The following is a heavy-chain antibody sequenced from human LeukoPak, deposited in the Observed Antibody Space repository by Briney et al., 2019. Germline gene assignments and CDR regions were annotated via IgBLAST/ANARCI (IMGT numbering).Heavy chain of an antibody. CDR3: ATGYYEPFAT. D-gene: IGHD2/OR15-2a*01. J-gene: IGHJ5*02. CDR2: ISDTGKT. V-gene: IGHV4-59*01. CDR1: GASLSSYY. Sequence: SETLSLTCSVSGASLSSYYXXXLXXPXXXXXEXXGYISDTGKTDSNXSLKSRVXXXXDTXXXXFSLRLRSVTAADSAIYYCATGYYEPFATWGPGILVTVSS.